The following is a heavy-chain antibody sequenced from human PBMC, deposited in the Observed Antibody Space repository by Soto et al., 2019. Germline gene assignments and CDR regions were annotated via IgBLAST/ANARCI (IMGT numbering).Heavy chain of an antibody. D-gene: IGHD3-22*01. Sequence: GESLKIPCKGSGYSFAGYWITWVRQKPGKGLEWMGRIDPSDSQTHYSPSFRGHVTISVTKSITTVFLQWSSLRASDTAMYYCARQIYDSDTGPNFQYYFDSWGQGTPVTVSS. CDR1: GYSFAGYW. CDR2: IDPSDSQT. V-gene: IGHV5-10-1*01. CDR3: ARQIYDSDTGPNFQYYFDS. J-gene: IGHJ4*02.